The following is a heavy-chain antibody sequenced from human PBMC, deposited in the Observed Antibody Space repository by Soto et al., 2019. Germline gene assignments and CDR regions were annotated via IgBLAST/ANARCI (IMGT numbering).Heavy chain of an antibody. D-gene: IGHD4-17*01. V-gene: IGHV1-46*01. J-gene: IGHJ5*02. CDR1: GYTFTTYY. Sequence: QVQLVQSGADVKKPGASVKVSCKASGYTFTTYYMHWVRQAPGQGLEWMVIINPSGGSTNYAQRFRGRVTMTSDTSPSTVYMELSNLRNDDTAGYYCARVVVPTTVTTSNWFDPWGQGTLVTVSS. CDR3: ARVVVPTTVTTSNWFDP. CDR2: INPSGGST.